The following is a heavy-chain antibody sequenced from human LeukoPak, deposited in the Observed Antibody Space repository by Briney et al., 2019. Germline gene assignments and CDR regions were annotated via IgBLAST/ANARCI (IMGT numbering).Heavy chain of an antibody. D-gene: IGHD6-13*01. V-gene: IGHV3-7*01. CDR1: GFTFSSYW. CDR2: IKQDGSEK. J-gene: IGHJ3*02. CDR3: ARDYSSSWLVPDAFDI. Sequence: GGSLRLSCAASGFTFSSYWMSWVRQAPGKGLEWVANIKQDGSEKYYVDSVKGRFTISRDNAKNSLYLQMNSLRAEDTAVYYCARDYSSSWLVPDAFDIWGQGTMVTVSS.